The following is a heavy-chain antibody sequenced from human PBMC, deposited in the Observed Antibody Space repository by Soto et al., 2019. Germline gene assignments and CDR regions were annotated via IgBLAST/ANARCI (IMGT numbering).Heavy chain of an antibody. V-gene: IGHV5-10-1*01. J-gene: IGHJ6*02. CDR2: IDPTDSFT. D-gene: IGHD3-3*01. CDR1: GYNFTSYW. CDR3: ARRGSAFWSGLDV. Sequence: PGESLKISCKGSGYNFTSYWTIWVRQMPGKGLEWMGNIDPTDSFTNYSPSFQGHVTISTDKSMSTAYLQWGTLKASDTAMYYCARRGSAFWSGLDVWGQGTTVTVSS.